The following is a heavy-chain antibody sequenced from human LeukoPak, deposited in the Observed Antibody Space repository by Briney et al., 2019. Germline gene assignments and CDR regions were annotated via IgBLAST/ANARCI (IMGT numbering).Heavy chain of an antibody. V-gene: IGHV3-23*01. Sequence: GGSLRLSCAASGFTFSSYAMSWVRQAPGKGLEWVSAISGSGGSTYYADSVKGRFTISRDNSKNTLYLQMNSLRAEDTAVYYCAKDTYYDFWSGYLEGYFDYWGQGTLVTVSS. CDR2: ISGSGGST. CDR1: GFTFSSYA. D-gene: IGHD3-3*01. J-gene: IGHJ4*02. CDR3: AKDTYYDFWSGYLEGYFDY.